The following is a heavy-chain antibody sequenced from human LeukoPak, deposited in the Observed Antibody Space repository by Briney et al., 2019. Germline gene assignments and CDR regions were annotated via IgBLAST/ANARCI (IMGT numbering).Heavy chain of an antibody. Sequence: PGGSLRLSCAASGFTFSSYWMSWVRQAPGKGLEWLANIKQDGSEKYYVDSVKGRFTISRDNAKNSLYLQMNSLRAEDTAVYYCAKARRLFYYGSGSYPGYFDYWGQGTLVTVSS. D-gene: IGHD3-10*01. V-gene: IGHV3-7*01. CDR2: IKQDGSEK. CDR1: GFTFSSYW. CDR3: AKARRLFYYGSGSYPGYFDY. J-gene: IGHJ4*02.